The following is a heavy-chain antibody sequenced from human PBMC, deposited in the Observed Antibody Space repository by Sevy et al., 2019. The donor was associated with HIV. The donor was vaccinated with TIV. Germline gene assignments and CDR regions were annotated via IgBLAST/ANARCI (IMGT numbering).Heavy chain of an antibody. V-gene: IGHV1-2*02. CDR2: INPNSGGT. CDR3: TRGPSGFSGSDLAY. D-gene: IGHD3-22*01. Sequence: ASVKVSCKASGYTFTGYYMHWVRQAPGLGLEWMGWINPNSGGTKYAQKFQGRVTMTRETSISTAYMELGRLKSDDTAVYYCTRGPSGFSGSDLAYWGQGTLVTVSS. J-gene: IGHJ4*02. CDR1: GYTFTGYY.